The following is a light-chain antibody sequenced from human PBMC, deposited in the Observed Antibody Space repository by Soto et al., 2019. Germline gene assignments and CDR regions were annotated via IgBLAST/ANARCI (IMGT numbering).Light chain of an antibody. CDR1: RSIISC. Sequence: DIMMTQSPSTLSLSVGERVTITCRASRSIISCLAWYQQKPGKAPKLLIYDVSSLASGVPSRFSGSGSGTEFTLTITRLQHDDLATYCCQQYNRYWTFGQGTKVDIK. J-gene: IGKJ1*01. CDR2: DVS. CDR3: QQYNRYWT. V-gene: IGKV1-5*01.